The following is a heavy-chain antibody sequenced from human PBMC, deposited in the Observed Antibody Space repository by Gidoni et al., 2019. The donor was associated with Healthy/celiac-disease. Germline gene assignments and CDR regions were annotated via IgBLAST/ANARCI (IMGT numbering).Heavy chain of an antibody. CDR3: ARREDYGDRFDY. J-gene: IGHJ4*02. CDR2: IYYSGST. CDR1: GGSISSSSYY. D-gene: IGHD4-17*01. V-gene: IGHV4-39*01. Sequence: QLQLQESGPGLVKPSETLSLTCTVSGGSISSSSYYWGRLRQPPGKGLEWIGSIYYSGSTYYNPSLKSRVTISVDTSKNQFSLKLSSVTAADTAVYYCARREDYGDRFDYWGQGTLVTVSS.